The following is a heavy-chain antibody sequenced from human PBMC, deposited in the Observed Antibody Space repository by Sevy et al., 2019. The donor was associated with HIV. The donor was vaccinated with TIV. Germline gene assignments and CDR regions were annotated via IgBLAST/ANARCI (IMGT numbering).Heavy chain of an antibody. CDR3: ATKYYYDSSGYYAYFQH. D-gene: IGHD3-22*01. Sequence: SETLSLTCTVSGGSISSYYWSWIRQPAGKGLEWIGRIYTSGSTNYNPSLNSRFTMSVDTSKNQFSLKLSPVTAADTAVYYWATKYYYDSSGYYAYFQHWGQGTLVTVSS. V-gene: IGHV4-4*07. CDR2: IYTSGST. CDR1: GGSISSYY. J-gene: IGHJ1*01.